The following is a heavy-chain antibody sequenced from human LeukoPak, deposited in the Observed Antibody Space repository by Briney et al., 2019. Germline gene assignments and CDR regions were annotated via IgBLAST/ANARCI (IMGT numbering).Heavy chain of an antibody. D-gene: IGHD6-19*01. CDR2: VYSGGVT. J-gene: IGHJ4*02. V-gene: IGHV3-66*01. Sequence: GGSLRLSCVASGFTVSGNYMSWVRQAPGKGLEWVSAVYSGGVTYYADSVKGRFTLSRDNSKNTLYLQMNSLRAEDMAAYYCARDGSSGWSHDYWGQGALVTVSS. CDR1: GFTVSGNY. CDR3: ARDGSSGWSHDY.